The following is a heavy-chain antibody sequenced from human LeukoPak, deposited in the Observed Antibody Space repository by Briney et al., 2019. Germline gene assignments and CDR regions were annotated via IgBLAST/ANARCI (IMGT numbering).Heavy chain of an antibody. V-gene: IGHV4-4*07. CDR3: ARNYNWGDANYYYYMDI. D-gene: IGHD7-27*01. J-gene: IGHJ6*03. CDR1: GGFMSSYY. CDR2: ISSSGTT. Sequence: PSETLSLTCSVSGGFMSSYYWSWIQQSAGKGLEWIGRISSSGTTNYNPSLKSRVTMSVDTSKNQFSLRVTSVTAADTAVYYCARNYNWGDANYYYYMDIWGKGITVTVSS.